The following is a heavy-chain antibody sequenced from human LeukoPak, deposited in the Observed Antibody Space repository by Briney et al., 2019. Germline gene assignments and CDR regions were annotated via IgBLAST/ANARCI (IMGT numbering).Heavy chain of an antibody. CDR3: TRDGLYCSTSSCRYHMDV. CDR2: IRSRAYGGTT. D-gene: IGHD2-2*01. CDR1: GFSFGEYA. J-gene: IGHJ6*03. V-gene: IGHV3-49*03. Sequence: PGGSLRLSCTTSGFSFGEYAMSWLRQAPGKGLEWLGFIRSRAYGGTTEYAESMKGRLTISRDDSESIAYLQMNSLKTGDTAVYYCTRDGLYCSTSSCRYHMDVWGKGTAVIVSS.